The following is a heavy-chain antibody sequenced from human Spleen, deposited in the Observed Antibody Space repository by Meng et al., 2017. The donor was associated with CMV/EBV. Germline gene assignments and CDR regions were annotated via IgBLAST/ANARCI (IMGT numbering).Heavy chain of an antibody. J-gene: IGHJ6*02. CDR1: GGSFGGYY. V-gene: IGHV4-34*01. Sequence: SETLSLTCAVYGGSFGGYYWTWIRQPPGKGLEWIGEIHHTGSTRFHPSLKSRVTISVDTSKNQFSLKLSSVTAADTAVYYCARRIVPTYGMDVWGQGTTVTVSS. D-gene: IGHD3-16*02. CDR3: ARRIVPTYGMDV. CDR2: IHHTGST.